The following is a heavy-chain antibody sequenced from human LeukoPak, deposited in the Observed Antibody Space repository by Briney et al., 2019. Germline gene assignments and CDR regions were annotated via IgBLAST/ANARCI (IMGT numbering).Heavy chain of an antibody. CDR3: ARKAEIHGWFDP. CDR1: GGSISSSSYY. V-gene: IGHV4-39*01. J-gene: IGHJ5*02. D-gene: IGHD5-18*01. CDR2: IYYSGST. Sequence: PSETLSLTCTVSGGSISSSSYYWGWIRQPPGKGLEWIGSIYYSGSTYYNPSLKSRVTISVDTSKNQFSLKLSSVTAADTAVYYCARKAEIHGWFDPWGQGTLVTVSS.